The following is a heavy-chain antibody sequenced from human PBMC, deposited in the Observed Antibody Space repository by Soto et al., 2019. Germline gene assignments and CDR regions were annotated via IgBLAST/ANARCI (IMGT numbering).Heavy chain of an antibody. CDR3: ARLGYVRYYYYMDV. J-gene: IGHJ6*03. D-gene: IGHD3-10*02. CDR2: IYPGDSDT. Sequence: GAAQKISCKGSGYSFTSYWIGWVHQMPGKGPEWMGIIYPGDSDTRYSPSFQGQVTISADKSISTAYLQWSSLKASDTAMYYSARLGYVRYYYYMDVWGKGTTVTVSS. V-gene: IGHV5-51*07. CDR1: GYSFTSYW.